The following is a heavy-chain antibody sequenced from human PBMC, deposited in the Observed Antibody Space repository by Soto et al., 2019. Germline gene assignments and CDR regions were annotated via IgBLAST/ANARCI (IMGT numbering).Heavy chain of an antibody. CDR2: INPNSGGT. J-gene: IGHJ4*02. CDR1: GYTFTGYY. D-gene: IGHD5-12*01. V-gene: IGHV1-2*04. CDR3: AREPLVVATGFDY. Sequence: ASVKVSCKASGYTFTGYYMHWVRQAPGQGLEWMGWINPNSGGTNYAQKFQGWVTMTRDTSISTAYMELSRLRSDDTAVYYCAREPLVVATGFDYWGQGTLVTVSS.